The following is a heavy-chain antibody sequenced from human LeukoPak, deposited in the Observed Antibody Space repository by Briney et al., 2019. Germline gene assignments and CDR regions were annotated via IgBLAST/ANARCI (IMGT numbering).Heavy chain of an antibody. V-gene: IGHV3-21*01. Sequence: PGGSLRLSCAASGFTFSSYSMNWVRQAPGKGLEWVSSISSSSSYIYYADSVKGRFTISRDNAKNSLYLQMSSLRAEDTAVYYCARADRAYCGGDCYSEYFQHWGQGTLVTVSS. J-gene: IGHJ1*01. D-gene: IGHD2-21*02. CDR3: ARADRAYCGGDCYSEYFQH. CDR2: ISSSSSYI. CDR1: GFTFSSYS.